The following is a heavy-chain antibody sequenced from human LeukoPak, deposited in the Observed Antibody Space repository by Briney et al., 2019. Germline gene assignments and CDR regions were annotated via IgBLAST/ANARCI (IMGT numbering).Heavy chain of an antibody. CDR2: IYYSGST. D-gene: IGHD4-23*01. CDR3: ARGGNWFDY. J-gene: IGHJ4*02. Sequence: KPSETLSLTCSVSDGSISNYCWSWIRQPPGKGLEWIGYIYYSGSTNYNPSLKSRVTISVDTSKSQFSLKVSSVTAADTAVYYCARGGNWFDYWGQGTRVTVSS. CDR1: DGSISNYC. V-gene: IGHV4-59*01.